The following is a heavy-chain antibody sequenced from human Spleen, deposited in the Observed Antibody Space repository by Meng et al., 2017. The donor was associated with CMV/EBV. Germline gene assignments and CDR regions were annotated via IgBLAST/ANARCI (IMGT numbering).Heavy chain of an antibody. D-gene: IGHD3-16*01. CDR2: MLYGGST. V-gene: IGHV4-39*07. CDR3: ARVWGGDNWFDP. Sequence: VARGSISSSSHYWGWVRQAPGKGLEWIGSMLYGGSTFYNPSLKSRVSISIDVSKNQFSLSLSSVTAADTAVYYCARVWGGDNWFDPWGQGILVTVSS. CDR1: RGSISSSSHY. J-gene: IGHJ5*02.